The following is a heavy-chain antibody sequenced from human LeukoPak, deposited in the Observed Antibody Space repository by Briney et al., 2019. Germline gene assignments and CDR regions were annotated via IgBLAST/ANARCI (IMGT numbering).Heavy chain of an antibody. J-gene: IGHJ4*02. V-gene: IGHV3-11*01. D-gene: IGHD6-13*01. CDR1: GFTFSHYY. CDR3: AREYPGIAAAGTGY. CDR2: ISSYGSNI. Sequence: GSSLRLSCAPSGFTFSHYYMSWVRQAPGEWREWVSYISSYGSNIYYADSVKGRFTISRDNAKNSLYLQMNSLRAEDTALYYCAREYPGIAAAGTGYWGQGTLVTVSS.